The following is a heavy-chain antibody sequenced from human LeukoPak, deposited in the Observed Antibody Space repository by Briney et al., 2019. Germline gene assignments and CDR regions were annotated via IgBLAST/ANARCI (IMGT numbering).Heavy chain of an antibody. Sequence: PGGSLRLSCAASGFTFSSYSMNWVRQAPGKGLEWVSSISSSSSYIYYADSVKGRFTISRDNAKNSLYLQMNSLRAEDTAVYYCARDRDDFWSGYYTSYFDYWGQGTLVTVSS. CDR3: ARDRDDFWSGYYTSYFDY. D-gene: IGHD3-3*01. CDR2: ISSSSSYI. V-gene: IGHV3-21*01. CDR1: GFTFSSYS. J-gene: IGHJ4*02.